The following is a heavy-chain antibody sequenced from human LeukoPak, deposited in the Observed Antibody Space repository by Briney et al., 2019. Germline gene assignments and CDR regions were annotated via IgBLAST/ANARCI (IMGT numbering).Heavy chain of an antibody. CDR3: ANNRVQWLATDLAFDI. Sequence: GGSLRLSCAASGFTFSSYAMSWVRQAPGKGLEWVSAISGSGGSTYYADSVKGRFTISRDNSKNTLYLQMNSPRAEDTAVYYCANNRVQWLATDLAFDIWGQGTMVTVSS. J-gene: IGHJ3*02. CDR1: GFTFSSYA. V-gene: IGHV3-23*01. D-gene: IGHD6-19*01. CDR2: ISGSGGST.